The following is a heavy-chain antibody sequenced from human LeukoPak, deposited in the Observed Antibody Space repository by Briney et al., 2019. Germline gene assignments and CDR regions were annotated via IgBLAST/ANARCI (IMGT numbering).Heavy chain of an antibody. CDR2: ILYDGSTK. Sequence: GGSLRLSCAASGFTFSLHPIHWVRQAPGKGLEWVAAILYDGSTKYYADSVKGRFTISRDNSKNTLYLQMNSLRAEDTAVYYCARRGSGSYYNDYWGQGTLVTVSS. J-gene: IGHJ4*02. CDR1: GFTFSLHP. CDR3: ARRGSGSYYNDY. V-gene: IGHV3-30*14. D-gene: IGHD3-10*01.